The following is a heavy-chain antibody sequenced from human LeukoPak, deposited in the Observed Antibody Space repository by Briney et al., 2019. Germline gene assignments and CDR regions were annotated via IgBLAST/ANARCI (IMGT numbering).Heavy chain of an antibody. D-gene: IGHD2-2*01. CDR3: ERQLGYCSSTSCYADKVDY. CDR2: IYYSGST. CDR1: GGSISSSSYY. V-gene: IGHV4-39*01. J-gene: IGHJ4*02. Sequence: PSETLSLTCTVAGGSISSSSYYWGWIRQPPGKGLEWIGSIYYSGSTYYNPALKSRVTISVNTSKNQFSLKLRSVTAADTAVYYCERQLGYCSSTSCYADKVDYWGQGTLVTVSS.